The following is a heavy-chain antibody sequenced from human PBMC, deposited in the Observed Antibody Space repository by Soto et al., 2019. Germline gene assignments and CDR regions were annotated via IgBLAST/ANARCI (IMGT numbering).Heavy chain of an antibody. CDR1: GGSIGSYY. Sequence: PSETLSLTCTVSGGSIGSYYWSWIRQPPGKGLEWIGYIYYSGSTNYNPSLKSRVTISVDTSKNQFSLQLSSVTAADTAVYYCARQPADYYYYMDVWGKGTTVTVSS. J-gene: IGHJ6*03. CDR3: ARQPADYYYYMDV. CDR2: IYYSGST. V-gene: IGHV4-59*08.